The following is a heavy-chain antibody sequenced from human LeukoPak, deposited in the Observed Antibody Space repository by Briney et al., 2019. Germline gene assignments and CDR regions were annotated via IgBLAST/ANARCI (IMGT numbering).Heavy chain of an antibody. CDR3: ARYRRDGNIYSLDY. CDR1: GFTFSSYE. J-gene: IGHJ4*02. Sequence: GGSLRLSCAASGFTFSSYEMNWVRQAPGKGLEWVPSISRSATTIYYADSVKGRFTISRDNAKNSLYLQMNSLRAEDTAVYYCARYRRDGNIYSLDYWGQGSLVTVSS. D-gene: IGHD5-24*01. CDR2: ISRSATTI. V-gene: IGHV3-48*03.